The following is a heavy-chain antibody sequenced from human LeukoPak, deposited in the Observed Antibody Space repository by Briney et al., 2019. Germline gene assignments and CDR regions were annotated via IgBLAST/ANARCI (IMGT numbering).Heavy chain of an antibody. Sequence: GGSLRLSCAASGFTFSSYRMNWVRQAPGKGPEWVSYISSSSSTIYYADSVKGRLTISRDNAKNSLYLQMNSLRAEDTAVYYCARDPARGYSYGALYWGQGTLVTVSS. CDR1: GFTFSSYR. V-gene: IGHV3-48*01. J-gene: IGHJ4*02. CDR3: ARDPARGYSYGALY. CDR2: ISSSSSTI. D-gene: IGHD5-18*01.